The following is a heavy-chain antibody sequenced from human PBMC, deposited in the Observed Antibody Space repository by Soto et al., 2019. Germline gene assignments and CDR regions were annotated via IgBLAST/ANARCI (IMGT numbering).Heavy chain of an antibody. CDR3: AKFEGGVSGPVDY. D-gene: IGHD1-26*01. CDR1: GFTFSPYA. J-gene: IGHJ4*02. V-gene: IGHV3-23*01. CDR2: ISGGGKNT. Sequence: GGSLRLSCAASGFTFSPYAMTWVRQAPGKGLEWVSGISGGGKNTYYADPVKGRIVISRDNSKNTLYLEMNSLRVEDTAVYYCAKFEGGVSGPVDYWGQGTLVTVSS.